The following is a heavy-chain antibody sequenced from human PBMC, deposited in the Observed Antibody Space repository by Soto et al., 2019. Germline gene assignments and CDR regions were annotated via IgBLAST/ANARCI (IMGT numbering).Heavy chain of an antibody. D-gene: IGHD3-3*01. J-gene: IGHJ5*02. V-gene: IGHV4-39*01. CDR3: ASSYYDFWSGYYIRWFDP. CDR1: GGSIISSSYY. Sequence: SETLSLTCTFSGGSIISSSYYWGWIRQPPGKGLEWIGSIYYSGSTYYNPSLKSRVTISVDTSKNQFSLKLSSVTAADTAVYYCASSYYDFWSGYYIRWFDPWGQGTLVTVSS. CDR2: IYYSGST.